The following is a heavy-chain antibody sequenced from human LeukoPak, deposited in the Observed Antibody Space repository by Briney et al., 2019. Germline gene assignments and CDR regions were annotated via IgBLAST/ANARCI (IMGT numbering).Heavy chain of an antibody. J-gene: IGHJ4*02. CDR1: GGSISGSNYY. CDR3: ARHEEEDGYNAKTFLY. CDR2: IYYSGRT. V-gene: IGHV4-39*01. Sequence: SETLSLTCTVSGGSISGSNYYWGWIRQPPGMGLEWIGSIYYSGRTYYNPSLKSRVTISVDTSNNHFSLRLSSVTAADTAVYYCARHEEEDGYNAKTFLYWGQGTLVTVSS. D-gene: IGHD5-24*01.